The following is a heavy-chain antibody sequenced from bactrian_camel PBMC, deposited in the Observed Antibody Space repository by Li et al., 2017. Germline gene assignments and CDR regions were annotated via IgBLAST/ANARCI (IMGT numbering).Heavy chain of an antibody. CDR2: ISSSGGST. J-gene: IGHJ4*01. CDR3: ATDVGLGYLAYNY. CDR1: GFTFSTYA. D-gene: IGHD5*01. V-gene: IGHV3S40*01. Sequence: VQLVESGGGLVQPGGSLVLSCAASGFTFSTYAMSWVRRAPGKGLEWVSLISSSGGSTLYADPVKGRFIISRDNAKSTVSLQMNSLKSEDTALYYCATDVGLGYLAYNYWGQGTQVTVS.